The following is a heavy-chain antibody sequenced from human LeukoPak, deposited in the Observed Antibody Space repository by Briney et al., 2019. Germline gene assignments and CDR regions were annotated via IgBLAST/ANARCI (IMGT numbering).Heavy chain of an antibody. J-gene: IGHJ4*02. CDR3: AREGYGDRPFDY. CDR1: GFTFSSYS. CDR2: ISSSSYI. D-gene: IGHD4-17*01. Sequence: PGGSLRLSCAASGFTFSSYSMNWVRQAPGKGLEWVSSISSSSYIYYADSVKGRFTISRDNAKNSLYLQMNSLRAEDTAVYYCAREGYGDRPFDYWGQGTLVTVSS. V-gene: IGHV3-21*01.